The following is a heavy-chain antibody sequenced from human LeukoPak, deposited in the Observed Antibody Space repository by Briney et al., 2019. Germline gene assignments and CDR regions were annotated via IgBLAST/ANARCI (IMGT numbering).Heavy chain of an antibody. Sequence: GGSLRLSCAPSGFTFSSYWVHWVRQAPGKGLVWVSRINTDGSTITYADSVKGRFTISRDNAKNTLYLQMNSLRGEDTAVYFCARERKSSTSMDYWGQGTLVTVSS. CDR1: GFTFSSYW. CDR3: ARERKSSTSMDY. V-gene: IGHV3-74*01. D-gene: IGHD2-2*01. J-gene: IGHJ4*02. CDR2: INTDGSTI.